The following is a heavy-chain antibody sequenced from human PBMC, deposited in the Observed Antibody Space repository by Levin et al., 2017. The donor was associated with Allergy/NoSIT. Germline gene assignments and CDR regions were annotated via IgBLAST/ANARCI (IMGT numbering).Heavy chain of an antibody. CDR3: ARDRYSAVPGIALTRPLDY. CDR2: IWYDGSNK. CDR1: GFTFSNFG. Sequence: PGGSLRLSCAASGFTFSNFGIHWVRQAPGKGLEWVSAIWYDGSNKYYRDSVKGRFTISRDNSKNTLYLQMDSLRVEDTAVYYCARDRYSAVPGIALTRPLDYWGQGTLVTVSS. D-gene: IGHD6-19*01. J-gene: IGHJ4*02. V-gene: IGHV3-33*01.